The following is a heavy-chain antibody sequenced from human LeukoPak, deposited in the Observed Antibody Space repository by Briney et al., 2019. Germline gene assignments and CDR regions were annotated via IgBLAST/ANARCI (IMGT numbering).Heavy chain of an antibody. CDR2: TYYSSKWYN. V-gene: IGHV6-1*01. J-gene: IGHJ4*02. Sequence: SQTLSLTCAVSGDSVSRNSASWSWFRPSSSRGLEWLGRTYYSSKWYNDYAVSVKSRMTINPDTYRNQFSLQLNSVTPEDTAVYYCTIEYTYSQFDYWGQGTRVTVSS. CDR3: TIEYTYSQFDY. D-gene: IGHD2-2*02. CDR1: GDSVSRNSAS.